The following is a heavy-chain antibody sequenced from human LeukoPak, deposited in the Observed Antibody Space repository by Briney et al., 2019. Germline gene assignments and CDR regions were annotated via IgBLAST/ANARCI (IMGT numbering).Heavy chain of an antibody. D-gene: IGHD6-19*01. CDR3: ARGTGYSSGRNFDY. CDR2: MNPNSGNT. Sequence: GASVKVSCKASGYTFTSYDINWVRQATGQGLEWMGWMNPNSGNTGYAQKFQGRVTMTRNASISTAYMELSSLRSEDTAVYYCARGTGYSSGRNFDYWGQGTLVTVSS. V-gene: IGHV1-8*01. J-gene: IGHJ4*01. CDR1: GYTFTSYD.